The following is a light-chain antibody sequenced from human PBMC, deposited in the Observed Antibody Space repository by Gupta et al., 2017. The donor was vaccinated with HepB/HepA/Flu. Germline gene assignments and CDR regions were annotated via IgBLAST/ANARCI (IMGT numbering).Light chain of an antibody. Sequence: EMVLTQSPATLSLSPGERATLSCRASQSLNSNLAWYQQKPGQDPTLLIYGASTRDTGVPARCSGGGSGTEFTLTISGRQSEDFAVDYCQQYNNWPPWTFGQGTKVEIK. CDR3: QQYNNWPPWT. CDR1: QSLNSN. J-gene: IGKJ1*01. CDR2: GAS. V-gene: IGKV3-15*01.